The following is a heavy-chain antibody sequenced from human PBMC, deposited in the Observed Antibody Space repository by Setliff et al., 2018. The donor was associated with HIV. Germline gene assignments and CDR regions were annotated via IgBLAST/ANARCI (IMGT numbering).Heavy chain of an antibody. CDR2: IGRGGDT. CDR1: GLTFSSYD. V-gene: IGHV3-13*01. D-gene: IGHD4-4*01. J-gene: IGHJ3*02. Sequence: GGSLSLSCAASGLTFSSYDMHWVRQAAGKGLEWVSGIGRGGDTYYLGSVKGRFTISRENAKNSLYLQMNSLTAGDTAVYFCAGIGDYSISGVAFHIWGQGTMVTVS. CDR3: AGIGDYSISGVAFHI.